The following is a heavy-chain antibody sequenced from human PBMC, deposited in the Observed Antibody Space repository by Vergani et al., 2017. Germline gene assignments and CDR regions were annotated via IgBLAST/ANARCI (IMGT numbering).Heavy chain of an antibody. D-gene: IGHD4-23*01. CDR2: INSDGDST. V-gene: IGHV3-74*02. CDR3: ASRVNSSGGLDV. CDR1: GFTFSNYW. J-gene: IGHJ6*02. Sequence: EVQLVESGGGLVQPGGSLRLSCTASGFTFSNYWMQWVRQAPGKGLMWVSRINSDGDSTSYADSVKGRFTISRDNAKNSVYLQMSSLTVDDTGVYYCASRVNSSGGLDVWGQGTTVTVSS.